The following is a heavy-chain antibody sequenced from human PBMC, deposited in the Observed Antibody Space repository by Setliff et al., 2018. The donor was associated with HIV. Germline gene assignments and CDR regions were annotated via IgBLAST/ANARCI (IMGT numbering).Heavy chain of an antibody. CDR3: AREDVMTGYSFDY. CDR2: LLYDGSDD. V-gene: IGHV3-30*04. D-gene: IGHD3-9*01. CDR1: GFTFRSYA. J-gene: IGHJ4*02. Sequence: GESLKISCAASGFTFRSYAMHWVRQAPGKGLEWVAKLLYDGSDDFYSDSVKGRFTISRDNSNNTLFLQMNSLRPEDTAVYYCAREDVMTGYSFDYWGQGTLVTVS.